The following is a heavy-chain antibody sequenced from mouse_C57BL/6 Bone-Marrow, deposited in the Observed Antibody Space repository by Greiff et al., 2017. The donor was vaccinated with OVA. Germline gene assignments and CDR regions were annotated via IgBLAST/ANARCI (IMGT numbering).Heavy chain of an antibody. CDR3: ARSYYGNSYFDY. V-gene: IGHV5-16*01. D-gene: IGHD2-10*01. CDR2: INYDGSST. Sequence: EVHLVESEGGLVQPGSSMKLSCTASGFTFSDYYMAWVRQVPEKGLEWVANINYDGSSTYYLDSLKSRFIISRDNAKNILYLQMSSLKSEDTATYYCARSYYGNSYFDYWGQGTTLTVSS. J-gene: IGHJ2*01. CDR1: GFTFSDYY.